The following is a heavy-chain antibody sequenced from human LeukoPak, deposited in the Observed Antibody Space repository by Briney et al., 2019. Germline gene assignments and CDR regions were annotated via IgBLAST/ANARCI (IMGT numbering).Heavy chain of an antibody. V-gene: IGHV3-11*01. Sequence: GGSLRLSCAASGFTFNDYYMSWIRQAPGKGLEWLSYINIGGTNTHYADSVKGRFTISRDNAKKSLYLELNHLRAEDSAVYYCATDGAGFDTWGQGTLVTVSS. J-gene: IGHJ5*02. CDR2: INIGGTNT. CDR3: ATDGAGFDT. CDR1: GFTFNDYY.